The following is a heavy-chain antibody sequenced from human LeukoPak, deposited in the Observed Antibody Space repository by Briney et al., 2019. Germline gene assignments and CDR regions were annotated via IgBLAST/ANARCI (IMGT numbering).Heavy chain of an antibody. CDR2: IRSKAYRGTT. Sequence: PGGSLRLSCTASGFTFGDHAMSWVRQTPEKGLEWVGFIRSKAYRGTTEYAASVKGRFTISRDDSKSIVYLQMNGLKTEDTAFYYCARGPIQLWIHNAMDVWGQGTTVTVSS. CDR1: GFTFGDHA. V-gene: IGHV3-49*04. J-gene: IGHJ6*02. CDR3: ARGPIQLWIHNAMDV. D-gene: IGHD5-18*01.